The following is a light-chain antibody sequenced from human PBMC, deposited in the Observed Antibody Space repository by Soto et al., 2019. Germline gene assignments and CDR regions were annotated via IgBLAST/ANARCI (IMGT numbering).Light chain of an antibody. CDR3: QQYYSFPRT. Sequence: DIPLTHSPSTLSASLLERVTIXTRPSQSISSWLAWYQQKPGKAPKLLIYDASSLQSGVPSRFSGSGSGTDFTLTISCLQSEDFATYYCQQYYSFPRTFGQGTKVDNK. V-gene: IGKV1-5*01. J-gene: IGKJ1*01. CDR2: DAS. CDR1: QSISSW.